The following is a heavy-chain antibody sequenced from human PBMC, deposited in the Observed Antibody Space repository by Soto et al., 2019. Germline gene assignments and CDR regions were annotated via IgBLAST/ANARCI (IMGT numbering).Heavy chain of an antibody. D-gene: IGHD3-16*02. CDR2: IYWDDDK. CDR3: APLYYDYIWGSYRPPGYFDY. J-gene: IGHJ4*02. CDR1: VFSLSTSGVG. V-gene: IGHV2-5*02. Sequence: SGPTLVNPTQTLTLTCTFSVFSLSTSGVGVGWIRQPPGKALEWLALIYWDDDKRYSPSLKSRLTITKDTSKNQVVLTMTNMDPVDTATYYCAPLYYDYIWGSYRPPGYFDYWGQGTLVTVSS.